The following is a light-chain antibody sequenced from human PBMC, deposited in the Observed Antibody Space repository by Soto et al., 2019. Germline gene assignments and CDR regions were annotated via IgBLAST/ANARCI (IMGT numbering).Light chain of an antibody. CDR3: QQYDNYSWT. Sequence: DIQMTQSPSTLSASVGDRVTITCRASQSISSWLAWYQQKPGKAPKLLIYKESSLDSGVPSRFSGSGSGTEFTLTLSSLQIDDFANYYCQQYDNYSWTFGQGTKVEIK. CDR2: KES. V-gene: IGKV1-5*03. J-gene: IGKJ1*01. CDR1: QSISSW.